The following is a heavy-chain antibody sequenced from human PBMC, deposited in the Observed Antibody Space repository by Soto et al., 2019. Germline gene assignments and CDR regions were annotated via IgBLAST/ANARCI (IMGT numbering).Heavy chain of an antibody. CDR1: GGSISSYY. CDR2: IYYSGST. Sequence: SETLSLTCTVSGGSISSYYWSWIRQPPGKGLEWIGYIYYSGSTNYNPSLKSRVTISVDTSKNQFSLKLSSVTAADTAVYYCGIRNYYYDYMDVWGKGTTVTVSS. V-gene: IGHV4-59*08. J-gene: IGHJ6*03. CDR3: GIRNYYYDYMDV.